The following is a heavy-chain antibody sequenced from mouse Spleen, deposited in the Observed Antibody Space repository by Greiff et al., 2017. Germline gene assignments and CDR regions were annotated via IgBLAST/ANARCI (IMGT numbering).Heavy chain of an antibody. CDR3: ASPITTFVATGYYYVMDY. CDR2: IYPGDGDT. CDR1: GYAFTSYG. V-gene: IGHV1-80*01. Sequence: QVHVKQSGAELVKPGASVKISCKASGYAFTSYGMNWVKQRPGKGLEWIGQIYPGDGDTNYNGKFKGKATLTADKSSSTAYMQLRSLTSEDSAVYFCASPITTFVATGYYYVMDYWGQGTSVTVSS. D-gene: IGHD1-1*01. J-gene: IGHJ4*01.